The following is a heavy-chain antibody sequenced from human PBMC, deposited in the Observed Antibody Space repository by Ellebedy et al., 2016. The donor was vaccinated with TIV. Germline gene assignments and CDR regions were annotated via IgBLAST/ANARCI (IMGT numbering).Heavy chain of an antibody. D-gene: IGHD6-6*01. Sequence: GGSLRLXCAASGFTFSDYYMSWIRQAPGKGLEWVSYISSSGSTIYYADSVKGRFTISRDNAKNSLYLQMNSLRAEDTAVYYCARDYKYSSPNDYWGQGTLVTVSS. CDR3: ARDYKYSSPNDY. CDR1: GFTFSDYY. V-gene: IGHV3-11*04. J-gene: IGHJ4*02. CDR2: ISSSGSTI.